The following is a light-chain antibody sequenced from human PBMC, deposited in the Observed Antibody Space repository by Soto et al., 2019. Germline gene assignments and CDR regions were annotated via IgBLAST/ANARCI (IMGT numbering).Light chain of an antibody. J-gene: IGKJ3*01. CDR2: DAS. CDR1: QSISSW. CDR3: QQSGT. V-gene: IGKV1-5*01. Sequence: DIQMTQSPSTLSASVGDRVTITCRASQSISSWLAWYQQKPGKAPKLLIYDASSLESGVPSRFSGSGSGTEFTLTISSLQPDDFGTYYCQQSGTFGPGTKVDIK.